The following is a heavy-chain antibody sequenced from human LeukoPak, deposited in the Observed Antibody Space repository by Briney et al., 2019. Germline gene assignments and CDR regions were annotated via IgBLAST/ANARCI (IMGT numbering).Heavy chain of an antibody. D-gene: IGHD2-2*01. V-gene: IGHV3-30*04. Sequence: GRSLRLSCAACGFTFRSYAMHWVRQAPGKGLEWVAVISYDGSNKYYADSVKGRFTISRDNSKNTLYLQMNSLRAEDTAVYYCARDDGYCSSTSCYNWFDPWGQGTLVTVSS. CDR2: ISYDGSNK. CDR1: GFTFRSYA. J-gene: IGHJ5*02. CDR3: ARDDGYCSSTSCYNWFDP.